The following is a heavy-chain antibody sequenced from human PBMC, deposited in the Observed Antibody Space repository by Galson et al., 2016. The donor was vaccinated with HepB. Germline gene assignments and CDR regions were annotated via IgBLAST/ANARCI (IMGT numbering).Heavy chain of an antibody. V-gene: IGHV3-21*01. CDR1: GFSISTYT. CDR2: ISGSSAYV. CDR3: ARDRSRFSSGYYTGARDVFAI. J-gene: IGHJ3*02. D-gene: IGHD3-3*01. Sequence: SLRLSCAASGFSISTYTMNWVRQAPGKGLEWISYISGSSAYVDYADSVKGRFPISRENAKNSLYLQMDSLRAEDTAMYYCARDRSRFSSGYYTGARDVFAIWVHGTVVTVSS.